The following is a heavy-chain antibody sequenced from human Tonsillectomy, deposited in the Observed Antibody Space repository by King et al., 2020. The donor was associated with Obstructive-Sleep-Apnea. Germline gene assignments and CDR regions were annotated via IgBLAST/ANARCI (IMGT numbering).Heavy chain of an antibody. CDR3: ANDPTYDSSASSYWYFDF. J-gene: IGHJ4*02. CDR2: ISGSGGTT. V-gene: IGHV3-23*04. D-gene: IGHD3-22*01. CDR1: GFTFSISA. Sequence: VQLVESGGGLVQPGGSLRLSCAASGFTFSISAMSWVRQAPGKGLEWVSLISGSGGTTYYADSVKGRFTISRDNSKNTLYLQMNSLRAEDTAVYYCANDPTYDSSASSYWYFDFWGQGTLVTVSS.